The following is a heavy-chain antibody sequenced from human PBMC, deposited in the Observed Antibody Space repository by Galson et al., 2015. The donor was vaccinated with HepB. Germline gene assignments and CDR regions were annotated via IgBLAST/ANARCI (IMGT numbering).Heavy chain of an antibody. V-gene: IGHV6-1*01. CDR3: ARMVGGTGDY. J-gene: IGHJ4*02. D-gene: IGHD1-1*01. Sequence: CAISGDSVSSNSAAWNWIRQSPSRGLEWLGRTYYRSKWYSDYGVSVEGRIAINPDTSKNQFSLQLKSVAPEDTAVYYCARMVGGTGDYWGQGTLVTVSS. CDR1: GDSVSSNSAA. CDR2: TYYRSKWYS.